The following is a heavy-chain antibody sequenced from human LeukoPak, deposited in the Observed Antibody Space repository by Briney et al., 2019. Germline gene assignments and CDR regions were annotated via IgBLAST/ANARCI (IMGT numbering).Heavy chain of an antibody. CDR2: IYSSGGT. V-gene: IGHV3-53*04. CDR3: ARGRAVARYYFDY. D-gene: IGHD6-19*01. Sequence: GGSLRLSCAASGFTVSSNYMSWVRQAPGKGLEGVSVIYSSGGTYYADSVKGRFTISRHNSKSTLYLQMNSLRAEDTAVYYCARGRAVARYYFDYWGQGTPVTVSS. CDR1: GFTVSSNY. J-gene: IGHJ4*02.